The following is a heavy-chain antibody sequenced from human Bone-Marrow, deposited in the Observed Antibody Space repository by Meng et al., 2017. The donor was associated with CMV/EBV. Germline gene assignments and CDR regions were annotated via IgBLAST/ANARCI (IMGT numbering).Heavy chain of an antibody. CDR3: ARVRLSSGTDY. J-gene: IGHJ4*02. CDR2: INPSGGST. D-gene: IGHD3-22*01. CDR1: GYTFTSYY. Sequence: ASVKVSCKASGYTFTSYYMHWARQAPGQGLEWMGIINPSGGSTSYAQKFQGRVTRTRDTSTSTVYMELSSLRSEDTAVYYCARVRLSSGTDYWGQGTLVTVSS. V-gene: IGHV1-46*01.